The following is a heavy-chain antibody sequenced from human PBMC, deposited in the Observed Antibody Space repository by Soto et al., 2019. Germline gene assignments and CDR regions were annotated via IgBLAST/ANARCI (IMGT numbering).Heavy chain of an antibody. CDR3: ARHSSSWYDVFAFDI. CDR2: ISSSSSYI. D-gene: IGHD6-13*01. V-gene: IGHV3-21*01. CDR1: GFTLSSYS. J-gene: IGHJ3*02. Sequence: GGSLRLSCAASGFTLSSYSMNWVRQAPGKGLEWVSSISSSSSYIYYADSVKGRFTISRDNAKNSLYLQMNSLRAEDTAVYYCARHSSSWYDVFAFDIWGQGTMVTVPS.